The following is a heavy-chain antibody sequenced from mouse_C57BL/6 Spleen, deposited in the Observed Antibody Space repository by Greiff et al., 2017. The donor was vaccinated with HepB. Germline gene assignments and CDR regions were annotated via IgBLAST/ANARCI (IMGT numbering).Heavy chain of an antibody. Sequence: VMLVESGPELVKPGASVKISCKASGYAFSSSWMNWVKQRPGKGLEWIGRIYPGDGDTNYNGKFKGKATLTADKSSSTAYMQLSSLTSEDSAVYFCAREGIYYGNYYWYFDVWGTGTTVTVSS. CDR1: GYAFSSSW. CDR2: IYPGDGDT. CDR3: AREGIYYGNYYWYFDV. V-gene: IGHV1-82*01. D-gene: IGHD2-1*01. J-gene: IGHJ1*03.